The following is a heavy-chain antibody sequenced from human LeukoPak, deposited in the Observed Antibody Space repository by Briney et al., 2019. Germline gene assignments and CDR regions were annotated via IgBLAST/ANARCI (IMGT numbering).Heavy chain of an antibody. CDR1: GYTFTGYY. V-gene: IGHV1-2*02. D-gene: IGHD5-18*01. CDR3: ARGFLFRRLQDASCGY. Sequence: ASVKVSCKASGYTFTGYYMHWVRQAPGQGLEWMGWINPNSGGTNYAQKFQGRVTMTRDTSISTAYMELSRLRSDVTAVYYCARGFLFRRLQDASCGYWGQGTLVTVSS. J-gene: IGHJ4*02. CDR2: INPNSGGT.